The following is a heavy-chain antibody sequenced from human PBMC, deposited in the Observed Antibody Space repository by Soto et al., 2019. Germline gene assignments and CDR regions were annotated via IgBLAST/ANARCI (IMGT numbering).Heavy chain of an antibody. CDR2: IIPIFGTA. V-gene: IGHV1-69*13. D-gene: IGHD6-6*01. CDR3: ARDLLCVGFYSSSDYYGMDV. Sequence: SVKVSCKASRGTFSSYAISWVRQAPGQGLEWMGGIIPIFGTANYAQKFQGRVTITADESTSTAYMELSSLRSEDTAVYYCARDLLCVGFYSSSDYYGMDVWGQGTKVTVSS. CDR1: RGTFSSYA. J-gene: IGHJ6*02.